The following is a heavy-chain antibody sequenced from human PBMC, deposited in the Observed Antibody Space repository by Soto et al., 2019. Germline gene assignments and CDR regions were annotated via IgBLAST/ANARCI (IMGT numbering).Heavy chain of an antibody. Sequence: QVQLEQSGAEVKKPGSSVKISCKASGGTLSDHGVSWLRQAPGQGLEWVGGTIPVFNTATYAPKFQGRVTIAADKATIIASMGSGILRSDDTASYYCARGVYGSVNYSPGPSALDIWGPGTLVIVSS. CDR1: GGTLSDHG. CDR2: TIPVFNTA. J-gene: IGHJ3*02. CDR3: ARGVYGSVNYSPGPSALDI. D-gene: IGHD3-10*01. V-gene: IGHV1-69*06.